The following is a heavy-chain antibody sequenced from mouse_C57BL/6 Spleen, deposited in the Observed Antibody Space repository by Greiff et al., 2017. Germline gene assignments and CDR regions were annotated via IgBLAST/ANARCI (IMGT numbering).Heavy chain of an antibody. CDR3: ASPTVVATRNWYFDV. V-gene: IGHV3-6*01. CDR2: ISYDGSN. Sequence: EVQLQESGPGLVKPSQSLSLTCSVTGYSITSGYYWNWIRQFPGNKLEWMGYISYDGSNNYNPSLKNRISITRDTSKNQFFLKLNSVTTEDTATYYCASPTVVATRNWYFDVWGTGTTVTVSS. J-gene: IGHJ1*03. D-gene: IGHD1-1*01. CDR1: GYSITSGYY.